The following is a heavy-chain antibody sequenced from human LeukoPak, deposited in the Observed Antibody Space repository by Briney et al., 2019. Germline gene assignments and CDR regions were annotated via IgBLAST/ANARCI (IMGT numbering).Heavy chain of an antibody. CDR1: GGSISSSSYY. Sequence: SETLSLTCTVSGGSISSSSYYWGWIRQPPGKGLEWIGSIYYSGSTYYNPSLKSRVTISVDTSKNQFSLKLSSVTAADTAVYYCASVNYGDYSYYYYYMDVWGKGTTVTVSS. V-gene: IGHV4-39*07. J-gene: IGHJ6*03. D-gene: IGHD4-17*01. CDR2: IYYSGST. CDR3: ASVNYGDYSYYYYYMDV.